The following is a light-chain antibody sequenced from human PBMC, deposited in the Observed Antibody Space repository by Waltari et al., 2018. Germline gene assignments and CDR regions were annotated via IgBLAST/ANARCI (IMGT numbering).Light chain of an antibody. CDR2: DAS. CDR1: QTVSTY. V-gene: IGKV3-11*01. CDR3: LQRSLWPWT. Sequence: IVLTQSPATLSLSPGDSATPSCRASQTVSTYLAWFQQKPGQAPRLLIYDASNRAPGIPARFSGSGSGTDFSLTISSLEPEDFAVYYCLQRSLWPWTFGQGTKVAVK. J-gene: IGKJ1*01.